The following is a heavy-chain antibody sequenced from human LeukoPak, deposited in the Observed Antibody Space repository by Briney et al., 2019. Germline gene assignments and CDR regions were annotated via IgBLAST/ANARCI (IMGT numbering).Heavy chain of an antibody. V-gene: IGHV3-21*01. CDR3: ARDRRGYSYGLDY. Sequence: GGSLRLSCAASGFTFSSYSMNWVRQAPGKGLEWVSCISSTSSYIYYADSVKGRFTISRDNTKNSLYLRMNSLRAEDTAVYYRARDRRGYSYGLDYWGQGTLITVSS. J-gene: IGHJ4*02. CDR1: GFTFSSYS. CDR2: ISSTSSYI. D-gene: IGHD5-18*01.